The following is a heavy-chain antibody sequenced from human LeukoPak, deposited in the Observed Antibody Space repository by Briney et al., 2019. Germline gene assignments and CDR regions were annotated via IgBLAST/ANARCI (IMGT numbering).Heavy chain of an antibody. J-gene: IGHJ2*01. D-gene: IGHD4-17*01. Sequence: SENLSLTCTVSGGSISSYYWSWIRQPPGKGLEWIGYIYCSGSTNYNPSLKSRVTISVDTSKNQFSLKLSSVTAADTAVYYCASSPPGDGDWYFDLWGRGTLVTVSS. V-gene: IGHV4-59*01. CDR3: ASSPPGDGDWYFDL. CDR2: IYCSGST. CDR1: GGSISSYY.